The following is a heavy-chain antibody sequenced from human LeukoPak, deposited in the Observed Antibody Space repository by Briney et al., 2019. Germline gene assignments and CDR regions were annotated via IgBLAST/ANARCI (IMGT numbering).Heavy chain of an antibody. J-gene: IGHJ4*02. CDR2: IRSKAYGGTT. V-gene: IGHV3-49*03. D-gene: IGHD4-17*01. Sequence: GGSLRLSCAASGFTFGDYAMSWFRQAPGKGLEWVGFIRSKAYGGTTEYAASVKGRFTISRDDSKSIAYLQMNSLKTEDTAVYYCTRDSGGDYVPYYFDYWGQGTLVTVSS. CDR3: TRDSGGDYVPYYFDY. CDR1: GFTFGDYA.